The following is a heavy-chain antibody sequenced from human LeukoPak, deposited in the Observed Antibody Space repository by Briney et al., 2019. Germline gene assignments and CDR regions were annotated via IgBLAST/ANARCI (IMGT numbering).Heavy chain of an antibody. D-gene: IGHD3-10*01. J-gene: IGHJ5*02. CDR1: GYTFSGYY. V-gene: IGHV1-2*02. CDR2: INPNTGGT. Sequence: ASVKVSCKASGYTFSGYYIHWVRQAPGQGLEWIGWINPNTGGTKYAQRFQDRVTMTRDTSISTAYMEVSRLRYDDTAVYYCARALRVTMIRGAAFRASSDFDPWGQGTLVTVSS. CDR3: ARALRVTMIRGAAFRASSDFDP.